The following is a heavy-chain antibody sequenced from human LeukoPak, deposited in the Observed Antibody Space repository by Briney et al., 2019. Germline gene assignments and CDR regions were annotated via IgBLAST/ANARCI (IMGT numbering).Heavy chain of an antibody. V-gene: IGHV1-2*02. CDR1: GYTFTGHY. CDR3: ARAAIAVAGDYHYHYMDV. D-gene: IGHD6-19*01. CDR2: ISPSSGDT. J-gene: IGHJ6*03. Sequence: ASVKVSCTASGYTFTGHYMHWVRQAPGQGLGWMGWISPSSGDTDYAQRFQGRVTMTRDTSISTAYMELRRLRSDDTAVYYCARAAIAVAGDYHYHYMDVWGKGTTVTVSS.